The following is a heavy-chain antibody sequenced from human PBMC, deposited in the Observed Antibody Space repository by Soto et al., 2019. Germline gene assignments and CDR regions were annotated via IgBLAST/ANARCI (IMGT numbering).Heavy chain of an antibody. Sequence: PGGSLRLSCAASGFTFSSYSMNWVRQASGKGLEWVSYISSSSSTIYYADSVKGRFTISRDNAKNSLYLQMNSLRAEDTAVYYCARDFFSQVLPGLDALVIWVQGTFVTVSS. D-gene: IGHD2-15*01. CDR2: ISSSSSTI. CDR1: GFTFSSYS. V-gene: IGHV3-48*01. CDR3: ARDFFSQVLPGLDALVI. J-gene: IGHJ3*02.